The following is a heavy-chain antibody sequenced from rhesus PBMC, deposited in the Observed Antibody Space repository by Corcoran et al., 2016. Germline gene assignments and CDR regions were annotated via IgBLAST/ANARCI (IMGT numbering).Heavy chain of an antibody. J-gene: IGHJ4*01. V-gene: IGHV4-160*01. CDR1: GGSIRSNY. CDR2: IYGVGGST. Sequence: QVQLQESGPGLVKPSATLSLTCAVSGGSIRSNYWSWIRPAPRMGLEWIGRIYGVGGSTDYNPSLKRRVTISTDTSKNQFSLKLSSVTAADTAVYYCANRDTSRYYFDYWGQGVLVTVSS. D-gene: IGHD2-2*01. CDR3: ANRDTSRYYFDY.